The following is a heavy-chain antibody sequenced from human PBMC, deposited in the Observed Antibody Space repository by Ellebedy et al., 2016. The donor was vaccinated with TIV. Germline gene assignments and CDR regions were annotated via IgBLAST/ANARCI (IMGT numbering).Heavy chain of an antibody. Sequence: SETLSLTXTVSGASITNYYWSWIRQPPGKGLEWLGCFSYIGSTNYNPSLGSRVTISLDTSKNQFSLNLNSVTAADAATYYCARIGSYSVRDWGRGTLVTVSS. CDR2: FSYIGST. D-gene: IGHD2-15*01. J-gene: IGHJ4*02. CDR3: ARIGSYSVRD. CDR1: GASITNYY. V-gene: IGHV4-59*01.